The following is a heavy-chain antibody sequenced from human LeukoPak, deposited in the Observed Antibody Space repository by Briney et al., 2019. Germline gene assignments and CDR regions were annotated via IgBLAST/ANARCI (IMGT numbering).Heavy chain of an antibody. CDR2: ILYDGSYK. CDR1: GYTFSDYG. V-gene: IGHV3-30*18. J-gene: IGHJ4*02. CDR3: AKDRYPMVRGMMIAFDF. Sequence: PGTSLRLSCEASGYTFSDYGMHWVRQAPGKGREWVAVILYDGSYKSYVDSVRGRFTISRDNSKDRLYLQMNSLRAEDTAIYYCAKDRYPMVRGMMIAFDFWGQGTRVTVSS. D-gene: IGHD3-10*01.